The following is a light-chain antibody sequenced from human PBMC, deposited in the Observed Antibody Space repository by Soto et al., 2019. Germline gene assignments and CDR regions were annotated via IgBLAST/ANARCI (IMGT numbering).Light chain of an antibody. CDR3: SSYTSSSTHYV. J-gene: IGLJ1*01. Sequence: QSALTQPASVSGSPGQSITISCTGTSSDVGGYNYVSWYQQHPGKAPKLMIYDVSNRPSGVSNRFSGSRSGNTASLTISGFQAEDEDDYYCSSYTSSSTHYVFGTGNKVTVL. CDR1: SSDVGGYNY. V-gene: IGLV2-14*01. CDR2: DVS.